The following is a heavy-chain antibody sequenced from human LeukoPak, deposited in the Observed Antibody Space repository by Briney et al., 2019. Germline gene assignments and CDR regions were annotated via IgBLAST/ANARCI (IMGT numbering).Heavy chain of an antibody. CDR1: GYTFTSHY. J-gene: IGHJ5*02. V-gene: IGHV1-46*01. CDR2: INPSGGST. CDR3: ARDRGGNTYWFDP. D-gene: IGHD4-23*01. Sequence: ASVKVSCKASGYTFTSHYIHWVRQAPGQGLEWMEIINPSGGSTSYAQMFQGRVTMTRDTSTSTVYMELSSLRSEDTAVYYCARDRGGNTYWFDPWGQGTLVTVSS.